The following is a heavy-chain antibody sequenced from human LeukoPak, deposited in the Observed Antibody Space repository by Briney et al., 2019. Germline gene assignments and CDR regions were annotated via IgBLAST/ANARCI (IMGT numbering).Heavy chain of an antibody. V-gene: IGHV3-7*01. Sequence: PGGSLRLSCAASGFTFDDYGMSWVRQAPGKGLEWVANIKQDGSEKYYVDSVKGRFTISRDNAKNSLYLQMNSLRAEDTAVYYCARDLWYSGYDFDYWGQGTLVTVSS. D-gene: IGHD5-12*01. J-gene: IGHJ4*02. CDR1: GFTFDDYG. CDR2: IKQDGSEK. CDR3: ARDLWYSGYDFDY.